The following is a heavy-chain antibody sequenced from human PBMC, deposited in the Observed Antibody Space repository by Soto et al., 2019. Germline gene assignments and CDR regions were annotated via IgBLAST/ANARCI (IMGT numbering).Heavy chain of an antibody. Sequence: QVQLQESGPGLVKPSETLSLTCTVSGGSISSYYWSWIRQPPGRGLEWIGYVYDSGSTNYNPSLKSRVTISVDMAMNQFSLKLRSVTDADAAVYYCARGWGYCSSTGCYETPRQEVLDYWGQGTLVTVSS. CDR2: VYDSGST. CDR1: GGSISSYY. CDR3: ARGWGYCSSTGCYETPRQEVLDY. V-gene: IGHV4-59*01. D-gene: IGHD2-2*01. J-gene: IGHJ4*02.